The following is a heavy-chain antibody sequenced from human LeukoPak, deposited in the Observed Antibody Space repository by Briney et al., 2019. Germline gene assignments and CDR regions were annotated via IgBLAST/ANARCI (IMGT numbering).Heavy chain of an antibody. J-gene: IGHJ4*02. CDR1: GFTFSSYA. V-gene: IGHV3-30*04. D-gene: IGHD2-2*01. CDR2: ISYDGSNK. Sequence: PGRSLRLSCAASGFTFSSYAMHWVRQAPGKGLEWVAVISYDGSNKYYADSVKGRFTIYRDNSKNTLYLQMNSLRAEDTAVYYCARSAGYCSSTSCYYYDYWGQGTLVTVSS. CDR3: ARSAGYCSSTSCYYYDY.